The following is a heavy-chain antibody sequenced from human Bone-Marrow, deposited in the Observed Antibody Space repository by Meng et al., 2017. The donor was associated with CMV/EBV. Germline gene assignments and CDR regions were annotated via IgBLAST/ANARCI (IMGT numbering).Heavy chain of an antibody. D-gene: IGHD6-19*01. Sequence: GGSLRLSCTVSGGSISSSSYYWGWIRQPPGKGLEWTSYIRSSGNIIYYADSVKGRFTISRDNAKNSLDLQMNNLRAEDTAVYYCAAGYTSAWTPPGYWGQGTLVTVSS. J-gene: IGHJ4*02. CDR1: GGSISSSSYY. V-gene: IGHV3-11*01. CDR3: AAGYTSAWTPPGY. CDR2: IRSSGNII.